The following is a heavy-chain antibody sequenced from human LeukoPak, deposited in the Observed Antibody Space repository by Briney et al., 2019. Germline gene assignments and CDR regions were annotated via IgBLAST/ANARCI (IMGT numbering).Heavy chain of an antibody. CDR3: ARLAYCSNDVCYSNYYYSMDV. CDR1: VSPFFSYW. Sequence: GESLKISCMGSVSPFFSYWIGWVRQMPGKGLEWMGIIYPDDSDTRYNPFFQGQVTISADKSTSTAYLQWSSLKASDTAMYYCARLAYCSNDVCYSNYYYSMDVWGKGTTVTVCS. J-gene: IGHJ6*03. CDR2: IYPDDSDT. V-gene: IGHV5-51*01. D-gene: IGHD2-8*01.